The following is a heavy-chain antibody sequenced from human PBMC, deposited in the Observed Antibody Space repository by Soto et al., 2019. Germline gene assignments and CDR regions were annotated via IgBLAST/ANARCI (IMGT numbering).Heavy chain of an antibody. Sequence: SVKVSCKASGGTFSSYAISWVRQAPGQGLEWMGGIIPIFGTANYAQKFQGRVTITADKSTSTAYMELSSLRSEDTAVYYCAKDYDILTGPLGSWFDPWGQGTLVTVSS. V-gene: IGHV1-69*06. CDR1: GGTFSSYA. D-gene: IGHD3-9*01. CDR2: IIPIFGTA. CDR3: AKDYDILTGPLGSWFDP. J-gene: IGHJ5*02.